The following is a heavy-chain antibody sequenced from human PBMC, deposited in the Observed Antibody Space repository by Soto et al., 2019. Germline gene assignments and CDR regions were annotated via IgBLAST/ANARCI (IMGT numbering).Heavy chain of an antibody. Sequence: EVQLVESGGGLVQPGGSLRLSCAASGFTFSSYAMHWVRQAPGKGLEYVSAISSNGGSTYYANSVKGRFTISRDNSKNTLYLQMGSLRAEDMAVYYCAREGGYGPYDAFDIWGQGTMVTVSS. J-gene: IGHJ3*02. CDR2: ISSNGGST. V-gene: IGHV3-64*01. CDR1: GFTFSSYA. D-gene: IGHD5-12*01. CDR3: AREGGYGPYDAFDI.